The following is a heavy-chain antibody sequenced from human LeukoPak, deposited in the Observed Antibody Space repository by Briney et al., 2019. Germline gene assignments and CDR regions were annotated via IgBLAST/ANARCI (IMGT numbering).Heavy chain of an antibody. CDR1: GFTFSTHW. CDR2: IKQDGSEK. V-gene: IGHV3-7*03. J-gene: IGHJ6*03. CDR3: ARDSGSSGYYFNYYYYYYMDV. Sequence: GGSLRLSCAASGFTFSTHWMSWVRQAPGKGLEWVANIKQDGSEKDYVDSVEGRFTISRDNAKNSLYLQMNSLRAEDTALYYCARDSGSSGYYFNYYYYYYMDVWGKGTTVTVSS. D-gene: IGHD3-22*01.